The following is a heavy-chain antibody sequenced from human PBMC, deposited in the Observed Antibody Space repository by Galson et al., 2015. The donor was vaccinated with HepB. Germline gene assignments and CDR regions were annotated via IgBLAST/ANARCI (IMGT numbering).Heavy chain of an antibody. Sequence: SVKVSCKASGYTFTSYGISWVRQAPGQGLEWMGWISAYNGNTNYAQKLQGRVTMTTDTSTSTAYMELRSLRSDDTAVYYCARGGVRIRFLELSDAFDIWGQGTMVTVSS. CDR2: ISAYNGNT. J-gene: IGHJ3*02. D-gene: IGHD3-3*01. CDR3: ARGGVRIRFLELSDAFDI. V-gene: IGHV1-18*01. CDR1: GYTFTSYG.